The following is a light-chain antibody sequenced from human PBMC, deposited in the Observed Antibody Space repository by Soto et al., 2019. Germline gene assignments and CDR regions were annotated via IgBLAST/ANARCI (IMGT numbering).Light chain of an antibody. Sequence: EIVLTQSPGTLSLSPGERATLSCRASQSVSSSHLAWYQQKPGQAPRLLIYGASSRATGIPDRFSGSGFGTDFTLTISRLEPEDFAVYYCQQYGSSPKTFGQGTKVEIK. CDR3: QQYGSSPKT. V-gene: IGKV3-20*01. J-gene: IGKJ1*01. CDR2: GAS. CDR1: QSVSSSH.